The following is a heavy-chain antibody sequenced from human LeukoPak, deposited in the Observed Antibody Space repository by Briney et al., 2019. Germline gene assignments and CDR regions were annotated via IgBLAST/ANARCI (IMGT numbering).Heavy chain of an antibody. Sequence: PGGSLRLPCADSGFTFSSYSMNWVRQAPGKGLEWVSSISSSSSYIYYADSVKGRFTISRDNAKNSLYLQMNSLRAEDTAVYYCARGGHGRPFDYWGQGTLVTVSS. J-gene: IGHJ4*02. D-gene: IGHD1-26*01. CDR2: ISSSSSYI. CDR1: GFTFSSYS. CDR3: ARGGHGRPFDY. V-gene: IGHV3-21*01.